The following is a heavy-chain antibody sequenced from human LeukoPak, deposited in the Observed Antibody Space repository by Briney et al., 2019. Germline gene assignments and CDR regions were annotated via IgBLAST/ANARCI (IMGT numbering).Heavy chain of an antibody. CDR3: AIDPYSSTWSYGMDV. V-gene: IGHV3-7*05. D-gene: IGHD6-6*01. CDR1: GFIFSSYC. J-gene: IGHJ6*02. Sequence: GTSLRLSCAVSGFIFSSYCMSWVRQAPGKGLEWVANIKQDGSEEVYVDTEKRRYTISRNNTKHSLFLQMTTLRAETTAVYYSAIDPYSSTWSYGMDVWGQGTTVTVSS. CDR2: IKQDGSEE.